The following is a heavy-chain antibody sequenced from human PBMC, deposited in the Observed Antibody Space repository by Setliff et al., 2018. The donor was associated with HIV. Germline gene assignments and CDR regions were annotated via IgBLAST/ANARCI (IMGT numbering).Heavy chain of an antibody. V-gene: IGHV3-15*01. J-gene: IGHJ6*03. CDR1: GFTFSNAW. CDR3: TTGNVMVRGVILNYYYYMDV. CDR2: IKSKTDGGTT. Sequence: PGGSLRLSCAASGFTFSNAWMSWVRQAPGKGLEWVGRIKSKTDGGTTDYAAPVEGRFTISRDDSKNTLYLQMNSLKTEDTAVYYCTTGNVMVRGVILNYYYYMDVWGKGTTVTVSS. D-gene: IGHD3-10*01.